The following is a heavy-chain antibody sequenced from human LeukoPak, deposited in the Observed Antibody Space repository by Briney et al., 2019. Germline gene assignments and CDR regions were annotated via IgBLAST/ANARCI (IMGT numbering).Heavy chain of an antibody. J-gene: IGHJ4*02. CDR3: ARDSQAYCSGGSCSMFDY. CDR1: VFTFSSYV. D-gene: IGHD2-15*01. V-gene: IGHV3-21*01. CDR2: IISSSSYI. Sequence: PGGTLRLSCAASVFTFSSYVMNWVRQAPGRGLWCGSSIISSSSYIYYADSVKGRFTISRHNAKNSLYLHMNSLRAEDTAVYYCARDSQAYCSGGSCSMFDYWGQGSLVTVSS.